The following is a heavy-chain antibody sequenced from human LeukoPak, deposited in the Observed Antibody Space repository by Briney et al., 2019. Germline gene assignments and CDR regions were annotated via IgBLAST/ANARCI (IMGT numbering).Heavy chain of an antibody. CDR2: IYYSGST. J-gene: IGHJ4*02. V-gene: IGHV4-59*01. Sequence: SETLSLTCTVSGGSISSYYWSWIRQPPRKGLEWIGYIYYSGSTNYNPSLKSRVTISVDTSKNQFSLKLSSVTAADTAVYYCARVTIVGATDFDYWGQGTLVTVSS. CDR1: GGSISSYY. CDR3: ARVTIVGATDFDY. D-gene: IGHD1-26*01.